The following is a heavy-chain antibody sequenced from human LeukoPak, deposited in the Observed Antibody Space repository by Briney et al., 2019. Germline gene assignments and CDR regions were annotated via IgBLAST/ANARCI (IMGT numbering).Heavy chain of an antibody. CDR2: IWYDGSNK. CDR1: GFTFCSYG. Sequence: PGGSLRLSCAASGFTFCSYGMHWVGQAPGKGLGWVAVIWYDGSNKYYADSVTGRFTISRDNSKNTLYLQMNSLRAEDTAVYYCAREIIAAAENYFDYWGQGTLVTVSS. V-gene: IGHV3-33*01. D-gene: IGHD6-13*01. J-gene: IGHJ4*02. CDR3: AREIIAAAENYFDY.